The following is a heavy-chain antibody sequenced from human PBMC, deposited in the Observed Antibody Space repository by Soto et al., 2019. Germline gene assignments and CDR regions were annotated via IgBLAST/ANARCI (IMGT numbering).Heavy chain of an antibody. CDR3: ATGGLVPPFLDY. CDR2: ISGSGGST. CDR1: GFTFSSCA. Sequence: GGSLRLSCAASGFTFSSCAMSWVRQAPGKGLEWVSAISGSGGSTYYADSVKGRFTISRDNSKNTLYLQMNSLRAEDTAVYYCATGGLVPPFLDYWGQGTLVTVSS. D-gene: IGHD6-19*01. J-gene: IGHJ4*02. V-gene: IGHV3-23*01.